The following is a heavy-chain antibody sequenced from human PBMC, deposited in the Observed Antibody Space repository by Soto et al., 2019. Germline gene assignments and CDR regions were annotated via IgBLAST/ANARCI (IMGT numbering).Heavy chain of an antibody. J-gene: IGHJ4*02. CDR2: INPRSGAT. CDR1: GYTLTAFF. Sequence: ASVKVSCKASGYTLTAFFMHWVRQAPGQGLEWMGWINPRSGATNYAQNFQGWVTMTRDTSINTVYMELSRLRSDDTAVYYCARLYYYDSSGSGYWGQGTLVTVSS. V-gene: IGHV1-2*04. D-gene: IGHD3-22*01. CDR3: ARLYYYDSSGSGY.